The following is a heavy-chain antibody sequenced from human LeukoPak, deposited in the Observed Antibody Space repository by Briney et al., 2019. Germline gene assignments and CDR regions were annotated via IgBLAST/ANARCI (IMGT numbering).Heavy chain of an antibody. D-gene: IGHD6-19*01. CDR2: INHNGST. Sequence: SETLSLTCAVYGGSFSGYYWSWIRQPPGKGLEWIGEINHNGSTNYNPSLKSRVTISVDTSKNQFSLKLSSVTAADTAVYYCARARAVAGTMDYWGQGTLVTVSS. CDR3: ARARAVAGTMDY. V-gene: IGHV4-34*01. CDR1: GGSFSGYY. J-gene: IGHJ4*02.